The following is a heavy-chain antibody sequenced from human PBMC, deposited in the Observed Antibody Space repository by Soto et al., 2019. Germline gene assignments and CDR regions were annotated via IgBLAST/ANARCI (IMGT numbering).Heavy chain of an antibody. V-gene: IGHV4-61*01. D-gene: IGHD3-22*01. CDR2: IYYSGST. CDR1: GGSVSSGSYY. Sequence: PSETLSLTCTVSGGSVSSGSYYWSWIRQPPGKGLEWIGYIYYSGSTNYNPSLKSRVTISVDTSKNQFSLKLSSVTAADTAVYYCASSSYYYDSSGFFDYWGQGTLVTAPQ. J-gene: IGHJ4*02. CDR3: ASSSYYYDSSGFFDY.